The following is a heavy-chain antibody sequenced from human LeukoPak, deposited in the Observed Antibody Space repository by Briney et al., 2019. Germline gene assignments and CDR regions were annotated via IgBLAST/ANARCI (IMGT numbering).Heavy chain of an antibody. Sequence: GESLKISCKGSGYSFTSYWIGWVHQMPGKGLEWMGIIYPGDSDTRYSPSFQGQVTISADKSISTAYLQWSSLKASDTAMYYCAKGYCSSTSCLDAFDIWGQGTMVTVSS. J-gene: IGHJ3*02. CDR2: IYPGDSDT. V-gene: IGHV5-51*07. CDR3: AKGYCSSTSCLDAFDI. CDR1: GYSFTSYW. D-gene: IGHD2-2*01.